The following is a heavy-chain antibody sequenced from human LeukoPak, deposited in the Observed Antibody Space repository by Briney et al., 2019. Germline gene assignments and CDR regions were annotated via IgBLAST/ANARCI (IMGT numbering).Heavy chain of an antibody. J-gene: IGHJ3*02. D-gene: IGHD3-22*01. CDR2: INPNSGGT. Sequence: ASVKVSCKASGYTLTGYYMHWVRQAPGHGLEWMGRINPNSGGTNYAQKFQGRVTTTRDTSISTAYMELSRLRSDDTAVYYCARGEYYYDSSGTDAFDIWGQGTMVTVSS. CDR3: ARGEYYYDSSGTDAFDI. CDR1: GYTLTGYY. V-gene: IGHV1-2*06.